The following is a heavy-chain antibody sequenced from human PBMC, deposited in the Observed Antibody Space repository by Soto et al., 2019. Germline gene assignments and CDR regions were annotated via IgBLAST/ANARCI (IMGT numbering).Heavy chain of an antibody. J-gene: IGHJ4*02. D-gene: IGHD4-17*01. Sequence: GESLKISCKGSGYSFTSYWIGWVRQMPGKGLEWMGIIYPGDSDTRYSPSFQGQVTISADKSISTAYLQWSSLKASDTAMYYCATTTVTTFSNFDYWGQGTQVTVSS. V-gene: IGHV5-51*01. CDR1: GYSFTSYW. CDR3: ATTTVTTFSNFDY. CDR2: IYPGDSDT.